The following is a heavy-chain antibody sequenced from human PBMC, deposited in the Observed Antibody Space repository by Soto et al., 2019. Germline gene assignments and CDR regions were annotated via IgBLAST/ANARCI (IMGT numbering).Heavy chain of an antibody. V-gene: IGHV3-23*01. Sequence: GGSLRLSCAASGFTFSSYAMSWVRQAPGKGLEWVSAISGSGGSTYYADSVKGRFTISRDNSKNTLYLQMNSLRAEDTAVYYCAKEDYCGGDCYYPPDFDYWGQGTLVTVSS. CDR1: GFTFSSYA. CDR2: ISGSGGST. CDR3: AKEDYCGGDCYYPPDFDY. D-gene: IGHD2-21*02. J-gene: IGHJ4*02.